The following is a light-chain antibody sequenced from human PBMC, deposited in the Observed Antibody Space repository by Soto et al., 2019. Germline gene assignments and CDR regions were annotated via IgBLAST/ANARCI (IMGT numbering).Light chain of an antibody. CDR3: SSFAGGGNPVL. CDR1: SSDVGGYNY. Sequence: QSALTQPPSASGSLGQSVTISCTGTSSDVGGYNYVSWHQQHPGKAPKVRIFEVTKRPPGVPDRFSGSKSGNTASLTVSGLQAEDEADYYCSSFAGGGNPVLLGGGTQLTVL. V-gene: IGLV2-8*01. CDR2: EVT. J-gene: IGLJ2*01.